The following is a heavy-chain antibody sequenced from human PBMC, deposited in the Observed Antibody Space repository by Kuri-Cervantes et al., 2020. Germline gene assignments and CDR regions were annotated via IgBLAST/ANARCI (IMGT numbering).Heavy chain of an antibody. Sequence: ASVKVSCKASGYTFTGYYMHWVRQAPGQGLEWMGWINPNSGGTNYAQKFQGRVTMTRNTSISTAYMELSSLRSEDTAVYYCARVGSGWYPFDYWGQGTLVTVSS. J-gene: IGHJ4*02. CDR3: ARVGSGWYPFDY. D-gene: IGHD6-19*01. CDR2: INPNSGGT. CDR1: GYTFTGYY. V-gene: IGHV1-2*02.